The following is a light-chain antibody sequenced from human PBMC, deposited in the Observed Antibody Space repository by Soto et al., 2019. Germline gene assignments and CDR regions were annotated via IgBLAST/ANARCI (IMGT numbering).Light chain of an antibody. CDR2: GAS. Sequence: EIVLTQSPGTLSLSPGERATLSCRASQSVSSSYLAWYQQKPGQAPRLLIYGASSRATGIPDRFSGSGSGKDFTLTISRLEPEDFAVYYCQQYGSSPGKTFGQGTKLEIK. CDR1: QSVSSSY. V-gene: IGKV3-20*01. CDR3: QQYGSSPGKT. J-gene: IGKJ2*01.